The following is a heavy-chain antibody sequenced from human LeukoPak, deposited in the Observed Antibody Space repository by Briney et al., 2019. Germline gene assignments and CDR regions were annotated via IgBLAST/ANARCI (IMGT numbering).Heavy chain of an antibody. Sequence: SETLSLTCAVYGGSFSGYYWSWIRQPPGKGLEWIGEINYSGSTNYNPSFKSRVTISVDTSKNQFSLKLSSVTAADTAVYYCARGGYDFWSGYTPGFGWFDPWGQGTLVTVSS. CDR3: ARGGYDFWSGYTPGFGWFDP. J-gene: IGHJ5*02. CDR1: GGSFSGYY. D-gene: IGHD3-3*01. CDR2: INYSGST. V-gene: IGHV4-34*01.